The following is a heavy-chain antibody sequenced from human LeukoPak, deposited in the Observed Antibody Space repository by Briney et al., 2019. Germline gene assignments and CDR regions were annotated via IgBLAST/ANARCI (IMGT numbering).Heavy chain of an antibody. D-gene: IGHD4-17*01. Sequence: ASVKVSCKASGYTFTSYGISWVRQAPGQGLEWMGWISAYNGNTNYAQKFQGRVTITTDESTSTAYMELSSLRSEDTAVYYCAVHDYGDYRSGYWGQGTLVTVSS. V-gene: IGHV1-18*01. CDR2: ISAYNGNT. CDR1: GYTFTSYG. CDR3: AVHDYGDYRSGY. J-gene: IGHJ4*02.